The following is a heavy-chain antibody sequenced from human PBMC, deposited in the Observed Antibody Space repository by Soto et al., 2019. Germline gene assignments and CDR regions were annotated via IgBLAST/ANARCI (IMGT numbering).Heavy chain of an antibody. V-gene: IGHV3-74*01. D-gene: IGHD6-6*01. CDR1: GFTFSTYW. J-gene: IGHJ5*02. CDR2: IETDGSRT. CDR3: VRDRPHNWFDP. Sequence: EVQLVESGGGLVQPGGSLRLSCAASGFTFSTYWMHWVRQAPGKGPVWVSRIETDGSRTTYADSVKGRFTISRDNAKNMMYLQMNSLRVEDTAVYYCVRDRPHNWFDPCGQGTLVTVSS.